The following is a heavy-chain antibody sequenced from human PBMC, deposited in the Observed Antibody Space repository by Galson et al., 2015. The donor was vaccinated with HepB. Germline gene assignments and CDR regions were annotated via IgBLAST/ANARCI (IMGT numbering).Heavy chain of an antibody. CDR1: GYTFSSYG. CDR3: ARARYSSSSPDY. J-gene: IGHJ4*02. CDR2: ISGYNGNT. V-gene: IGHV1-18*01. D-gene: IGHD6-6*01. Sequence: SVKVSCKASGYTFSSYGISWVRQAPGQRLEWTGWISGYNGNTNYALKLQGRVTISADTSTNTVYMELRSLRSDDTAVYYCARARYSSSSPDYWGQGTLVTVSS.